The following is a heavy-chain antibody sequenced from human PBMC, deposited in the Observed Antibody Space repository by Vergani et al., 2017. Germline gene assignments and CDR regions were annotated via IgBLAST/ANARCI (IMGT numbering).Heavy chain of an antibody. V-gene: IGHV3-30*03. J-gene: IGHJ3*02. Sequence: QVQLVESGGGVVQPGRSLRLSCAASGFTFSSYGMHWVRQAPGKGLEWVAVISYDGSNKYYADSVKGRFTISRDNSKNTLYLQMNSLRAEDTAVYYCARGSSGWACDIWGQGTMVTVSS. CDR3: ARGSSGWACDI. CDR2: ISYDGSNK. CDR1: GFTFSSYG. D-gene: IGHD6-19*01.